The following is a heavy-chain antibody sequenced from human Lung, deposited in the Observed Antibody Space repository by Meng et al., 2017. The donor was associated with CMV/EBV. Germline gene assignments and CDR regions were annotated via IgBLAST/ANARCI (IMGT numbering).Heavy chain of an antibody. J-gene: IGHJ4*02. V-gene: IGHV3-21*01. D-gene: IGHD1-26*01. CDR1: GFTFNTYT. Sequence: GEXXKISCAASGFTFNTYTMNWVRQAPGKGLEWVSSISGSSSFTYYADSVKGRFTISRDNAKNSLYLQMNSLRAEDTADYYCARQKGATLDYFDYWGQGTLAVFSS. CDR2: ISGSSSFT. CDR3: ARQKGATLDYFDY.